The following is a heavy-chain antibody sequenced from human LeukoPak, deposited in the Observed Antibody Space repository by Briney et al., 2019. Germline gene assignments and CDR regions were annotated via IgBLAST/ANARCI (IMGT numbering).Heavy chain of an antibody. CDR1: GGSISSGGYS. D-gene: IGHD6-13*01. V-gene: IGHV4-30-2*01. CDR3: ARGFFGAAADY. Sequence: PSQTLSLTCAVSGGSISSGGYSWSWIRQPPGKGLEWIGYIYHSGSTYYNPSLKSRVTISVDRSKNQFSLKLSSVTAADTAVYYCARGFFGAAADYWGQGTLVTVSS. J-gene: IGHJ4*02. CDR2: IYHSGST.